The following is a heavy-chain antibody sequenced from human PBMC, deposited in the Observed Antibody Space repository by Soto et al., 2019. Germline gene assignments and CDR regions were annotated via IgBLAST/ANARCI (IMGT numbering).Heavy chain of an antibody. Sequence: SETLSLTCTVSGGSXXSXXXHWGWIRQPPGKGLEWIGNIYYSENTYYNPSLKSRVTISVDTSKNQFSLRLTSVTAADTAVYYCATHPPYGPLDHWGQGTLVTVSS. CDR3: ATHPPYGPLDH. CDR2: IYYSENT. V-gene: IGHV4-39*01. CDR1: GGSXXSXXXH. J-gene: IGHJ4*02. D-gene: IGHD4-17*01.